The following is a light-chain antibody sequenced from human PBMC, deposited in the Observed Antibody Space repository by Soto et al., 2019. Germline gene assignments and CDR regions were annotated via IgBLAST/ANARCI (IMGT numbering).Light chain of an antibody. J-gene: IGLJ2*01. CDR1: SSDVGGYNY. Sequence: QSALTQPASVSGSPGQSITISCTGTSSDVGGYNYVSWYQQHPDKAPKLMIYDVSNPPSGVSNRFSGSTSGNTASLTISGLQAEDEADYYCSSYTSSSTPVFGGGTKLTVL. CDR2: DVS. CDR3: SSYTSSSTPV. V-gene: IGLV2-14*01.